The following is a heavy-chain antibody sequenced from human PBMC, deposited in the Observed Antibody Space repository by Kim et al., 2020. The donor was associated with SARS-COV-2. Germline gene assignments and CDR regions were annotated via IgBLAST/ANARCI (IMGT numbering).Heavy chain of an antibody. CDR1: GFTFSSYA. V-gene: IGHV3-23*01. CDR2: ISGSGGST. J-gene: IGHJ4*02. D-gene: IGHD5-18*01. CDR3: AKGPPQLWSFDY. Sequence: GGSLRLSCSASGFTFSSYAMSWVRQAPGKGLEWVSGISGSGGSTYYVDSVKGRFTISRDNSKNTLYLQMNSLRAEDTAVYYCAKGPPQLWSFDYWGQGTLVTVSS.